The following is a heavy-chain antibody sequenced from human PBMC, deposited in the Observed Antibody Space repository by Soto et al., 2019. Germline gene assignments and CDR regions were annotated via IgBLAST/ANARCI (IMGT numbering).Heavy chain of an antibody. D-gene: IGHD3-10*01. CDR2: ISYDGNNK. CDR1: GFTFSNYG. CDR3: AKDASGNYYLDY. J-gene: IGHJ4*02. V-gene: IGHV3-30*18. Sequence: QVQLVESGGGVVQPGRSLRLSCAASGFTFSNYGIHWVRQAPGKGLEWVAVISYDGNNKFYVDSVKGRFTTSRDNSKNTLYLQMNSLSPEDTAIYYCAKDASGNYYLDYWGQGTLVTVSS.